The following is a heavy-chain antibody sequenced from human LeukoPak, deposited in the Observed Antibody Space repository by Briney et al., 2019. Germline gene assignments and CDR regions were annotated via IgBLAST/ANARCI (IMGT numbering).Heavy chain of an antibody. CDR3: ARDGGSSTSWYSY. CDR2: ISWNSGSI. V-gene: IGHV3-9*01. J-gene: IGHJ4*02. CDR1: GFTFDDYA. Sequence: GRSLRLSCAASGFTFDDYAMHWVRQAPGKGLEWVSGISWNSGSIGYADSVKGRFTISRDNSKNTLYLQMNSLRAEDTAVYYCARDGGSSTSWYSYWGQGTLVTVSS. D-gene: IGHD2-2*01.